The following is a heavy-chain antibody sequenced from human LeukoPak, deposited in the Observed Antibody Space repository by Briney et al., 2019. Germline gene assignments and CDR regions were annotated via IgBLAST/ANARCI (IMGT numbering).Heavy chain of an antibody. V-gene: IGHV3-33*06. CDR3: AKDHYYDSSGYIN. CDR2: IWYDGSNK. CDR1: GFAFSSYG. J-gene: IGHJ4*02. Sequence: QPGRSLKLSCAASGFAFSSYGMHWVRQAPGKGLEWVAVIWYDGSNKYYADSVKGRFTISRDNSKNTLYLQMNSLRAEDTAVYYCAKDHYYDSSGYINWGQGTLVTVSS. D-gene: IGHD3-22*01.